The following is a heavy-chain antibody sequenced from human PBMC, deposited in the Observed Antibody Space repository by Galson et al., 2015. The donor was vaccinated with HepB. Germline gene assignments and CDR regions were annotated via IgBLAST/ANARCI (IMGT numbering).Heavy chain of an antibody. D-gene: IGHD3-10*01. CDR1: GFTFSSYA. Sequence: SLRLSCAASGFTFSSYAMHWVRQAPGKGLEWVAVISYDGSNKYYADSVKGRFTISRDNSKNTLYLQMNSLRAEDTAVYYCARDGSGRYPGGFDYWGQGTLVTVSS. CDR2: ISYDGSNK. J-gene: IGHJ4*02. V-gene: IGHV3-30-3*01. CDR3: ARDGSGRYPGGFDY.